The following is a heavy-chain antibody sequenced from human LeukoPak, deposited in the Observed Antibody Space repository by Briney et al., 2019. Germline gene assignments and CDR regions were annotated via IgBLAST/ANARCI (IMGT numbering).Heavy chain of an antibody. CDR3: ASDTVDTTLGIDY. CDR1: GFTFSSHW. Sequence: GGSLRLSCAASGFTFSSHWMHWVRQAPGKGLVWVSRINSVGSRTDYADSVKGRFTISRDNARNTLYLQMNSLRAEDTAVYYCASDTVDTTLGIDYWGQGTLVTVSS. D-gene: IGHD5-18*01. CDR2: INSVGSRT. V-gene: IGHV3-74*01. J-gene: IGHJ4*02.